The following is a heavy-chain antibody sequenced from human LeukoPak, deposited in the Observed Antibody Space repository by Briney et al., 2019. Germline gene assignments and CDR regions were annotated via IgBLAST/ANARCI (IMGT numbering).Heavy chain of an antibody. CDR2: ISPSGST. D-gene: IGHD3-10*01. CDR3: ARGPYYGSGSTRPAFDI. Sequence: SETLSLTCTVSGGSISSYYWSWIRQPPGKGLEWIGRISPSGSTNYNPSLQSRVILSVDTSGNQLSLKLSSVTAADTAVYYCARGPYYGSGSTRPAFDIWGQGTMVTVSS. V-gene: IGHV4-4*07. CDR1: GGSISSYY. J-gene: IGHJ3*02.